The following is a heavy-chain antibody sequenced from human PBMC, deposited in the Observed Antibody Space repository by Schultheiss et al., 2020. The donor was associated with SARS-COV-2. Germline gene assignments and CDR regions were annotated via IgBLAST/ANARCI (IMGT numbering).Heavy chain of an antibody. CDR3: ARVMWEKGAFDI. V-gene: IGHV3-21*04. J-gene: IGHJ3*02. CDR1: GFTFSSYS. CDR2: ISSSSSYI. Sequence: GGSLRLSCAASGFTFSSYSMNWVRQAPGKGLEWVSSISSSSSYIYYADSVKGRFTISRDNAKNSLYLQMNSLRAEDTALYHCARVMWEKGAFDIWGQGTTVTVAS. D-gene: IGHD1-26*01.